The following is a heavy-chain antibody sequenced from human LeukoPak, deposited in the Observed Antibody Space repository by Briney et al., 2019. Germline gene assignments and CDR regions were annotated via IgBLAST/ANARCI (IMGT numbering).Heavy chain of an antibody. J-gene: IGHJ5*02. Sequence: GASVKVSCKTSGYKFTSYSMHWVRQAPRQSLEWMGWINVGNGNTEYSQEFQGRVTITRDTAASTVYMDLSSLRSDDMAVYYCARLYEGAFDPWGQGTLVTVSS. CDR3: ARLYEGAFDP. V-gene: IGHV1-3*03. D-gene: IGHD3-16*01. CDR2: INVGNGNT. CDR1: GYKFTSYS.